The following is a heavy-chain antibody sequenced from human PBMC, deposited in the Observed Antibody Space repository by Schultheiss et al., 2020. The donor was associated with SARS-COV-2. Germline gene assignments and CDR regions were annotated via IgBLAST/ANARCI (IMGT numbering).Heavy chain of an antibody. CDR1: GGSFSGYY. CDR2: INHSGTT. D-gene: IGHD3-22*01. V-gene: IGHV4-34*01. CDR3: ARGYYDSSGYGSFYYYYYMDV. Sequence: SQTLSLTCAVYGGSFSGYYWSWIRQPPGKGLEWIGEINHSGTTNYNPSLKSRVTISVDTSKNQFSLKLSSVTAADTAVYYCARGYYDSSGYGSFYYYYYMDVWGKGTTVTVSS. J-gene: IGHJ6*03.